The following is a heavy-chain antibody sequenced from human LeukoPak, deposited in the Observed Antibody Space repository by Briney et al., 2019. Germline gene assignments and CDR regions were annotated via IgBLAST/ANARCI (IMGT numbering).Heavy chain of an antibody. CDR3: AKEYTGTFSPFPSYFDN. D-gene: IGHD1-26*01. CDR1: GFTFSSYA. Sequence: GALRLSCAASGFTFSSYAMNWVRQAPGKGLEWVSAITGSGGRTYYADSVKGWFTISRDNSKNTLYLQMNSLRAEDTAIYYCAKEYTGTFSPFPSYFDNWGQGTLVTVSS. CDR2: ITGSGGRT. V-gene: IGHV3-23*01. J-gene: IGHJ4*02.